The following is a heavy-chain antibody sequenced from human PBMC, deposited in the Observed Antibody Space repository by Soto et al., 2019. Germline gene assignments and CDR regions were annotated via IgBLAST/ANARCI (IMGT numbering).Heavy chain of an antibody. V-gene: IGHV3-74*01. CDR1: GFTFSSYW. CDR2: MNSDGSDT. J-gene: IGHJ5*02. Sequence: HPGGSLRLSCAASGFTFSSYWMHWVRQAPGKGLVWVSRMNSDGSDTNYADSVKGRFTISRDNAKNTVYLQMNSLRVEDTAVYYCAREGMGFSNWFDPRGQGTLVTVSS. D-gene: IGHD2-8*01. CDR3: AREGMGFSNWFDP.